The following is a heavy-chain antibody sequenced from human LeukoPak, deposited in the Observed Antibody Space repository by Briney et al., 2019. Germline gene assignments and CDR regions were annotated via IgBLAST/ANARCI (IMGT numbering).Heavy chain of an antibody. CDR1: GFTFSSYS. J-gene: IGHJ4*02. CDR3: ARREV. CDR2: ISSSSSTI. Sequence: GRSLRLSCAASGFTFSSYSMNWVRQAPGKGLEWVSYISSSSSTIYYADSVKGRFTISRDNAKNSLYLQMNSLRAEDTAVYYCARREVWGQGTLVTVSS. V-gene: IGHV3-48*04. D-gene: IGHD5-24*01.